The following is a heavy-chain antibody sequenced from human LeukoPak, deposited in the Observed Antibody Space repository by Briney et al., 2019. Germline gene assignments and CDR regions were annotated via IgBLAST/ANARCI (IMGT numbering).Heavy chain of an antibody. Sequence: GGSLRLSCAASGFTFSGSAMHWVRRASGKGLERVGRIRNKANSYATAYAASVKGRFTISRDDSKNTAYLQMNSLKTEDTAIYYCTTYDSSGYYQDYWGQGTQVTVSS. D-gene: IGHD3-22*01. CDR2: IRNKANSYAT. J-gene: IGHJ4*02. CDR1: GFTFSGSA. V-gene: IGHV3-73*01. CDR3: TTYDSSGYYQDY.